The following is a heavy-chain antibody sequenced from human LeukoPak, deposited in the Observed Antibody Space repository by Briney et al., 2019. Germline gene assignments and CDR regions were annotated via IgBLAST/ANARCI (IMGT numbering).Heavy chain of an antibody. D-gene: IGHD4-11*01. CDR1: GFTFSRYS. CDR3: AGDQDSDYLPYFDY. V-gene: IGHV3-48*04. J-gene: IGHJ4*02. Sequence: PGGSLRLSCAATGFTFSRYSMNWVRQAPGKGLEWVSYISGSSSTIYYADSVMGRFTISRDNAKNSLYLQMNSLRAEDTAVYYCAGDQDSDYLPYFDYWGQGTLVTVSS. CDR2: ISGSSSTI.